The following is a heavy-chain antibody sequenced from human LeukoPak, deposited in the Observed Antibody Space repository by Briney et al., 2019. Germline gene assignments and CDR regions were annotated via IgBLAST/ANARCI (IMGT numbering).Heavy chain of an antibody. CDR2: MNQDGSEK. D-gene: IGHD1-26*01. Sequence: GGSLRLSCATSGFSFYDAWLSWVRQAPGKGLEWVANMNQDGSEKYHVDSVKGRFTISRDNAKNSLYLQMNSLRAKDTAVYYCAREGLLSGSYPALDIWSQGTMVTVSS. CDR3: AREGLLSGSYPALDI. CDR1: GFSFYDAW. V-gene: IGHV3-7*01. J-gene: IGHJ3*02.